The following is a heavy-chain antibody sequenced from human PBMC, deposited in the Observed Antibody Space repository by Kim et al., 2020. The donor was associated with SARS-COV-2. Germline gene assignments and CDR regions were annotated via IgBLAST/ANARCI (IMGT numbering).Heavy chain of an antibody. CDR2: ISGSGGST. CDR3: APYYQPGQTDKGY. CDR1: GFTFSSYA. J-gene: IGHJ4*02. D-gene: IGHD2-2*01. Sequence: GGSLRLSCAASGFTFSSYAMSWVRQAPGKGLEWVSAISGSGGSTYYADSVKGRFTISRDNSKNTLYLQINSLRAEDTSVYYCAPYYQPGQTDKGYWGQGTLVTVSS. V-gene: IGHV3-23*01.